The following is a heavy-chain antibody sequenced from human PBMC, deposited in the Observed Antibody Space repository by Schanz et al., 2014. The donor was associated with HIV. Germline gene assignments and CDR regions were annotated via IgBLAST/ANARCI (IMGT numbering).Heavy chain of an antibody. D-gene: IGHD6-6*01. J-gene: IGHJ4*02. V-gene: IGHV3-23*04. CDR1: GFTFSSYA. Sequence: EVQMVESGGGRVKAGGSLRLSCAASGFTFSSYAMTWVRPAPGKGLEGVPTISGSGANTYYAESVKGRFTISRDNSKNTLYLQVSSLRAEDSAVYYCVKDLPSPNLSYWGQGTLVTVSS. CDR2: ISGSGANT. CDR3: VKDLPSPNLSY.